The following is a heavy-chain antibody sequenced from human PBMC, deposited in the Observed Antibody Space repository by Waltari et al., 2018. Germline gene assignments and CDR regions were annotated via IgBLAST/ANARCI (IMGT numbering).Heavy chain of an antibody. J-gene: IGHJ4*02. Sequence: QVQLVESGGGVVQHRRSLRLSCRASGFTFRTYGMPWVRQAQGKGLEWVAVIYYDGSKKYYADSVKGRFTISRDNSKSTLHLEMNSLRAEDTAVYYCARESGDYLLKYYFDYWGQGTLVTVSS. CDR2: IYYDGSKK. V-gene: IGHV3-33*01. D-gene: IGHD3-10*01. CDR3: ARESGDYLLKYYFDY. CDR1: GFTFRTYG.